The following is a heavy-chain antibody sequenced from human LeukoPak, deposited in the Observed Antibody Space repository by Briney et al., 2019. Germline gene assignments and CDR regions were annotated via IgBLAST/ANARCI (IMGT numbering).Heavy chain of an antibody. J-gene: IGHJ4*01. Sequence: GESLKISCRSSGYSFIIYYIGWVRQVPGKGLEWMGVIYPGGSDTTYSPSFRGQVVFSADRSTTTVYLQLTSLQASDTAIYYCARQYSSGWFRHFDYWGQGTLITVSS. D-gene: IGHD3-22*01. V-gene: IGHV5-51*01. CDR3: ARQYSSGWFRHFDY. CDR2: IYPGGSDT. CDR1: GYSFIIYY.